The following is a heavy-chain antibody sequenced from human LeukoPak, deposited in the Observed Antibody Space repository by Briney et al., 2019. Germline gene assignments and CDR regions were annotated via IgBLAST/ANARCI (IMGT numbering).Heavy chain of an antibody. J-gene: IGHJ6*03. D-gene: IGHD1-26*01. V-gene: IGHV5-51*01. CDR3: ARQNTGSYAPQYYYYYMDV. CDR1: GYSFTSYW. CDR2: IYPGDSDT. Sequence: GESLKISCKGSGYSFTSYWIGWVRQMPGKGLEWMGIIYPGDSDTRYSPSFQGQVTMSADKSISTAYLQWSSLKASDTAMYYCARQNTGSYAPQYYYYYMDVWGKGTTVTVSS.